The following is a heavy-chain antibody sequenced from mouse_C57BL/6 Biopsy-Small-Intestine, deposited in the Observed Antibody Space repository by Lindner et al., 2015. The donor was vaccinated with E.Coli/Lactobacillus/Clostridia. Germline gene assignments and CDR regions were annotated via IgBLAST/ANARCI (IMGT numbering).Heavy chain of an antibody. CDR1: GYTFTSYW. V-gene: IGHV1-7*01. CDR2: INPSSGYT. CDR3: ATGLYAMNY. J-gene: IGHJ4*01. Sequence: VQLQESGAELAKPGASVKLSCKASGYTFTSYWMHWVKQRPGQGLEWIGYINPSSGYTKYNQKFKDKATLTADKSFSTAYMQLSSLTCEDSAVYYCATGLYAMNYWGQGTSVTVSS.